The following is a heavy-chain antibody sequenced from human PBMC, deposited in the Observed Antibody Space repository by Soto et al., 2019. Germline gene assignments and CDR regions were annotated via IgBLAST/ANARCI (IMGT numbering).Heavy chain of an antibody. D-gene: IGHD1-7*01. CDR3: ARGRNLPKLAPDY. CDR2: INHRGST. V-gene: IGHV4-34*01. Sequence: SEALSLTCAVYGGSFSGYYWGWIRQPPGKGLEWIGEINHRGSTNYNPSLKSRVTISVDTSKNQFSLKLSSVTAADTSLYYCARGRNLPKLAPDYWGQGTLVTVSS. J-gene: IGHJ4*02. CDR1: GGSFSGYY.